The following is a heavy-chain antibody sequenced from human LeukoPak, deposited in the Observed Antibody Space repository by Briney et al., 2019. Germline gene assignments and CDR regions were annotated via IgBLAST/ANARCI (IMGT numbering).Heavy chain of an antibody. CDR2: IIPILGIA. CDR3: ARDFSSRIPYFDY. V-gene: IGHV1-69*04. CDR1: GYTFTSYD. Sequence: SVKVSCKASGYTFTSYDINWVRQATGQGLEWMGRIIPILGIANYAQKFQGRVTITADKSTSTAYMELSSLRSEDTAVYYCARDFSSRIPYFDYWGQGTLVTVSS. J-gene: IGHJ4*02. D-gene: IGHD6-13*01.